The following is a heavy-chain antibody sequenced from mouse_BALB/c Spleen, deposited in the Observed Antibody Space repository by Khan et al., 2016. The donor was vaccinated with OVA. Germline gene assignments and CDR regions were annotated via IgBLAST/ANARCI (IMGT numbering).Heavy chain of an antibody. J-gene: IGHJ2*01. D-gene: IGHD1-1*01. Sequence: EVQLQESGPGLVKPSQSLSLTCTVTGYSITSDYAWNWIRQFPGNKLEWMGYISYSGRTSYNPSLKSRISITRDTSTNPFFLQLNYLTTENTATYYCASAVTITTVVATDFAYWGQGTTLTVSS. CDR3: ASAVTITTVVATDFAY. V-gene: IGHV3-2*02. CDR1: GYSITSDYA. CDR2: ISYSGRT.